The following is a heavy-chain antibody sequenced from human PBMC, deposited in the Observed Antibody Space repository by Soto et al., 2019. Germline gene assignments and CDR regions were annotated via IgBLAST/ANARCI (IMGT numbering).Heavy chain of an antibody. D-gene: IGHD3-22*01. J-gene: IGHJ1*01. Sequence: SETLSLTCTVSGGSISTGGYYLSWIRQHPGKGLECIGYIYYSGTTYYNPSLKSRVTISVDASKSQFSLKLSSVTVADTAVYYCATNGGYYDGRGTKYFPHWGPGIMVTVSS. CDR2: IYYSGTT. CDR1: GGSISTGGYY. CDR3: ATNGGYYDGRGTKYFPH. V-gene: IGHV4-31*03.